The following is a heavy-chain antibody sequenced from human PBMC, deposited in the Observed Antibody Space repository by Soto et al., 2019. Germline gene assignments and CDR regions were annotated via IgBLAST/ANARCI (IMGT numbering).Heavy chain of an antibody. CDR2: ISSNGGST. CDR3: ASGGLVGATLGRY. V-gene: IGHV3-64*01. D-gene: IGHD1-26*01. CDR1: GFTFSSQA. Sequence: EVQLVESGGGLVQTGGSLRLSCAASGFTFSSQAMHWVRQAPGKGLEYVSAISSNGGSTYYANSVKGRFTISRDNSKNTLYLQMGSLRAEDMAVYYCASGGLVGATLGRYGGQGTLVTVSS. J-gene: IGHJ4*02.